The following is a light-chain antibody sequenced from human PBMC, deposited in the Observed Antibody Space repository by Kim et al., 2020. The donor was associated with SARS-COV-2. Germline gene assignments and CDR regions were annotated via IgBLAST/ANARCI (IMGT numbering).Light chain of an antibody. CDR3: QQYNNWPPPVT. Sequence: PGESATPSCRDRHSVSSNLVWYQQKPGQAPRLLIYGASTRATGIPARFSGSGSGTEFTLTISSLQSEDCAVYYCQQYNNWPPPVTFGQGTRLESK. CDR1: HSVSSN. J-gene: IGKJ5*01. CDR2: GAS. V-gene: IGKV3-15*01.